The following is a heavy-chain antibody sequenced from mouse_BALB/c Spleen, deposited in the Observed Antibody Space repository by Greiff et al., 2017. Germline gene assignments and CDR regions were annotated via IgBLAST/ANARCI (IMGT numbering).Heavy chain of an antibody. CDR3: SRWLRRPYYFDY. CDR2: IIPGSGST. J-gene: IGHJ2*01. V-gene: IGHV1-9*01. Sequence: QVQLQQSGAELMKPGASVKISCKATGYTFSSYWIEWVKQRPGHGLEWIGEIIPGSGSTNYNEKFKGKATFTADTSSNTAYMQLSSLTSEDSAVYYCSRWLRRPYYFDYWGQGTTLTVSS. D-gene: IGHD2-2*01. CDR1: GYTFSSYW.